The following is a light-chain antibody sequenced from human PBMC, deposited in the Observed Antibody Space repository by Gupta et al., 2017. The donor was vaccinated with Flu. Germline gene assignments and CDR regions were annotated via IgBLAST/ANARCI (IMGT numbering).Light chain of an antibody. J-gene: IGKJ2*01. Sequence: PSILSASVGDRVTITCRASPSINTWLAWYQQKSGKAPTVLIYKASTLKSGVPSRFSGSGSGTEFTLTISGLQPDDFATYYCQQYHTYPITFGQGTKVEI. CDR1: PSINTW. CDR3: QQYHTYPIT. V-gene: IGKV1-5*03. CDR2: KAS.